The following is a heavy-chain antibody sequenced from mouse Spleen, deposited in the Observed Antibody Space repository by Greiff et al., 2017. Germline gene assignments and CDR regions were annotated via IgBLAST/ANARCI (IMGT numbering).Heavy chain of an antibody. Sequence: EVKLVESGGGLVKPGGSLKLSCAASGFTFSSYAMSWVRQTPEKRLEWVATISSGGSYTYYPDSVKGRFTISRDNAKNTLYLQMSSLRSEDTAMYYCARHAGGSAWFAYWGQGTLVTVSA. CDR1: GFTFSSYA. CDR3: ARHAGGSAWFAY. CDR2: ISSGGSYT. J-gene: IGHJ3*01. V-gene: IGHV5-9-3*01.